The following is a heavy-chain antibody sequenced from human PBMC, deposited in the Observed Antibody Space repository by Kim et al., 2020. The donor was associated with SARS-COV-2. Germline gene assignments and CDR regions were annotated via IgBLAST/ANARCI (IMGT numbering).Heavy chain of an antibody. D-gene: IGHD3-9*01. CDR3: ARRQAYYNILTGYYPDAFVI. CDR1: GGSISSSSYY. J-gene: IGHJ3*02. Sequence: SETLSLTCTVSGGSISSSSYYWGWIRQPPGKGREWIGSIYYSGSTYYNPSLKRRVTISVDTTKTQFSLKLSSVNAADTAVYYVARRQAYYNILTGYYPDAFVIWGHGTMVTVS. V-gene: IGHV4-39*01. CDR2: IYYSGST.